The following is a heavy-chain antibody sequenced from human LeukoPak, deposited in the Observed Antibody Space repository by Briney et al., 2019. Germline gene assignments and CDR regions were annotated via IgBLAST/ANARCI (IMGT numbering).Heavy chain of an antibody. CDR1: GGTFSSYA. CDR2: IIPIFGTA. J-gene: IGHJ6*03. CDR3: ARANYDFWSGLINLNYYYMDV. Sequence: ASVKVSCKASGGTFSSYAISWVRQAPGQGLEWMGGIIPIFGTANYAQKFQGRVTITADKSTSTAYMELSSLRSEDTAVYYCARANYDFWSGLINLNYYYMDVWGKGTTVTVSS. D-gene: IGHD3-3*01. V-gene: IGHV1-69*06.